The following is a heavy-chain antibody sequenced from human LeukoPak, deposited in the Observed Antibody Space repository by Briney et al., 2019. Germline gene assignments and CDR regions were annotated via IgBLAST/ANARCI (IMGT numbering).Heavy chain of an antibody. CDR1: GFTFRTYA. V-gene: IGHV3-23*01. CDR3: AKGDDILTGYLSYFDY. CDR2: ISGSGDNT. D-gene: IGHD3-9*01. Sequence: GGSLRLSCAASGFTFRTYAMNWVRQAPGKGLEWVSGISGSGDNTYYADSVKGRFTIPRDNSKNTLYLQMNSLRAEDTAVYYCAKGDDILTGYLSYFDYWGQGTLVTVSS. J-gene: IGHJ4*02.